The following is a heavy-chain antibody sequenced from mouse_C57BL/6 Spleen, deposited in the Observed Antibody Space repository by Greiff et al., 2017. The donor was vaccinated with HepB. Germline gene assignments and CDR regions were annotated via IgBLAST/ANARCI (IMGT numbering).Heavy chain of an antibody. J-gene: IGHJ3*01. CDR2: IDPETGGT. CDR1: GYTFTDYE. D-gene: IGHD1-1*01. Sequence: VQLQQSGAELVRPGASVTLSCKASGYTFTDYEMHWVKQTPVHGLEWIGAIDPETGGTAYNQKFKGKAILTADKSSSTAYMELRSLTSEDSAVYYCTRGPNYYGSSPFAYWGQGTLVTVSA. V-gene: IGHV1-15*01. CDR3: TRGPNYYGSSPFAY.